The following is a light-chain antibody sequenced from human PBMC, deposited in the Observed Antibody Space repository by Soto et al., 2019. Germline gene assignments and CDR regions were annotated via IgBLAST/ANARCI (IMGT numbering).Light chain of an antibody. CDR1: HSLLYNSSHY. CDR3: QQYDTTPYA. CDR2: CSS. V-gene: IGKV4-1*01. Sequence: VVTQFPDSLPVSLGERAAIDCKSSHSLLYNSSHYLAWYQQKPGQPPKLLIYCSSTRESGVPARFSGSGSGTNFTLTISGLQAEDAAVDHCQQYDTTPYALGQGTKLAI. J-gene: IGKJ2*01.